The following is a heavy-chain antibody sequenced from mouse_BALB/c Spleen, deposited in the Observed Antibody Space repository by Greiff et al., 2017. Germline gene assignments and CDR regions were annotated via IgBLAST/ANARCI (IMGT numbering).Heavy chain of an antibody. Sequence: EVKLMESGPGLVKPSQSLSLTCTVTGYSITSDYAWNWIRQFPGNKLEWMGYISYSGSTSYNPSLKSRISITRDTSKNQFFLQLNSVTTEDTATYYCARLGRFDYWGQGTTLTVSS. V-gene: IGHV3-2*02. CDR3: ARLGRFDY. J-gene: IGHJ2*01. CDR2: ISYSGST. CDR1: GYSITSDYA. D-gene: IGHD4-1*01.